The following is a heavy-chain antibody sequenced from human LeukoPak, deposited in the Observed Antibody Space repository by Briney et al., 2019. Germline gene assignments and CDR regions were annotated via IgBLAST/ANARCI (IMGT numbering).Heavy chain of an antibody. CDR1: GGSISSYY. Sequence: SETLSLTCTVSGGSISSYYWSWIRQPPGKGLEWIGYFYNSGRSTYNPSLKSRVTISADTSKNHFSLKLNSVTTAETAVYYCTRGAGWLIDYWGQGILVTVSS. J-gene: IGHJ4*02. D-gene: IGHD3-16*01. CDR2: FYNSGRS. V-gene: IGHV4-59*01. CDR3: TRGAGWLIDY.